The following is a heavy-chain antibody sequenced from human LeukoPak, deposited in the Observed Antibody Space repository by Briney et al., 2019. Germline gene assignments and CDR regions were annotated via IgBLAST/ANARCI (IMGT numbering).Heavy chain of an antibody. D-gene: IGHD1-26*01. CDR2: IIPIFGTA. CDR3: ARNRYLSGSYYYFDY. Sequence: ASVKVSCKASGCTFTSYYMHWVRQAPGQGLEWMGGIIPIFGTANYAQKFQGRVTITADESTSTAYMELSSLRSEDTAVYYCARNRYLSGSYYYFDYWGQGTLVTVSS. J-gene: IGHJ4*02. V-gene: IGHV1-69*13. CDR1: GCTFTSYY.